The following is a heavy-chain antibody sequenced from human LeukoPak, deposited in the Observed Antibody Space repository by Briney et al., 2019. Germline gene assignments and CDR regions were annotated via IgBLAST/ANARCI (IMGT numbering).Heavy chain of an antibody. CDR2: IYWDDDK. CDR3: AHGGVTGTKY. V-gene: IGHV2-5*02. CDR1: GFSLSTNGVG. Sequence: SGPTLVKPTQTLTLTCTFSGFSLSTNGVGVGWIRQPPGKALEWLALIYWDDDKRYSSSLKTRLSITKDTSKNQVVLTMTNMGPVDTATYYCAHGGVTGTKYWGQGTLVTVSS. D-gene: IGHD1-20*01. J-gene: IGHJ4*02.